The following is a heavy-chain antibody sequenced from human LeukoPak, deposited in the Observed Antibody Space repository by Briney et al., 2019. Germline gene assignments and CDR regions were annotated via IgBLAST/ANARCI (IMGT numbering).Heavy chain of an antibody. CDR2: IYPGDSDT. Sequence: GESLKISCKGSGYSFTSYWIGWVRQMPGKGLEWMGIIYPGDSDTRYSPSFQGQVTISADKSISTAYLQWSSLKASDTAMYYCARLSDYDILTGYYRDNWFDPWGQGTLVTVSS. J-gene: IGHJ5*02. D-gene: IGHD3-9*01. CDR3: ARLSDYDILTGYYRDNWFDP. V-gene: IGHV5-51*01. CDR1: GYSFTSYW.